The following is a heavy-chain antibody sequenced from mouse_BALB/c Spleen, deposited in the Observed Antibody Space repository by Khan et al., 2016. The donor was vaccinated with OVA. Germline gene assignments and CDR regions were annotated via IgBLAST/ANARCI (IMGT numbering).Heavy chain of an antibody. CDR2: ISPGSGDT. CDR1: GYTFTDYY. V-gene: IGHV1-77*01. J-gene: IGHJ3*01. Sequence: QVQLQQSGAELARPGASVKLSCKASGYTFTDYYINWVKQRTGQGLEWIGEISPGSGDTYYNERFKGKDTLTADKSSSTAYMQLSSLTSEASAVYCCARRNYFGYTFAYWGQGTLVTVSA. D-gene: IGHD1-2*01. CDR3: ARRNYFGYTFAY.